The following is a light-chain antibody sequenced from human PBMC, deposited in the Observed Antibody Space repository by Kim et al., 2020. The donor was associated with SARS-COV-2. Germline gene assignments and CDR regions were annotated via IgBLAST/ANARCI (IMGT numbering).Light chain of an antibody. Sequence: DIVMTQSPDSLAVSLGERATINCKSSQSVLYSSNNKNFLAWYQQKPGQPHKVLIYWASTRESGVPDRFSGSGSATDFTLTISSLQAEDVAVYFCQQYFSSPYTFGQGTKLEI. CDR3: QQYFSSPYT. J-gene: IGKJ2*01. V-gene: IGKV4-1*01. CDR2: WAS. CDR1: QSVLYSSNNKNF.